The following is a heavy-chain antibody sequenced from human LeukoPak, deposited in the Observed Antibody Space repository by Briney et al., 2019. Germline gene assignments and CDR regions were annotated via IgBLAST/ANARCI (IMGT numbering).Heavy chain of an antibody. V-gene: IGHV4-34*01. D-gene: IGHD5-24*01. CDR3: ARVRDGYNSQERGIDY. CDR2: INHSGST. J-gene: IGHJ4*02. Sequence: SETLSLTCAVYGGSFSGYYWSWIRQPPGKGLEWIGEINHSGSTNYNPSLKSRVTISVDTSKNQFSLKLSSVTAVDTAVYYCARVRDGYNSQERGIDYWGQGTLVTVSS. CDR1: GGSFSGYY.